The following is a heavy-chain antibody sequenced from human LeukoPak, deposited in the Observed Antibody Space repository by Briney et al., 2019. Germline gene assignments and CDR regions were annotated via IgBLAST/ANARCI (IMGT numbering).Heavy chain of an antibody. CDR3: ARGSSGWYLTSSFDP. Sequence: GASVKVSCKASGYIFTGYYIDWVRQAPGQGLEYMGWINPNSGGTNYAQKFQGRVTMTRDTSISTAYMDLTRLTSDDTAIYYCARGSSGWYLTSSFDPWGQGTLVIVSS. D-gene: IGHD6-19*01. CDR1: GYIFTGYY. V-gene: IGHV1-2*02. CDR2: INPNSGGT. J-gene: IGHJ5*02.